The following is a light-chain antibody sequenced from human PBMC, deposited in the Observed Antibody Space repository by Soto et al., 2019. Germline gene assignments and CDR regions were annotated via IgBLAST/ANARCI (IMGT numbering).Light chain of an antibody. CDR1: QSVSTN. Sequence: EIVMTQSPTTLPVSPGERATLSCRASQSVSTNLAWYQQKPGQLPSLLIYGASTRASGIPARFSGSGSGTEFTLTIGSLQSEDFAVYYCQQYSSSPSFGQGTRLEIK. CDR3: QQYSSSPS. V-gene: IGKV3-15*01. CDR2: GAS. J-gene: IGKJ5*01.